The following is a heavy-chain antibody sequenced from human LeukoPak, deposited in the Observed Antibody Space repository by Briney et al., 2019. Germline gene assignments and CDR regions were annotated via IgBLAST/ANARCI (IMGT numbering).Heavy chain of an antibody. CDR1: GGSISNHY. V-gene: IGHV4-59*11. CDR3: ARKRSGDAFDI. J-gene: IGHJ3*02. D-gene: IGHD3-3*01. CDR2: IYYSGSP. Sequence: PSETLSLTCTVSGGSISNHYWSWIRQPPGKGLEWIGYIYYSGSPNYNPSLKSRVTISVDTSKNQFSLKLSSVTAADTAVYYCARKRSGDAFDIWGQGTMVTVSS.